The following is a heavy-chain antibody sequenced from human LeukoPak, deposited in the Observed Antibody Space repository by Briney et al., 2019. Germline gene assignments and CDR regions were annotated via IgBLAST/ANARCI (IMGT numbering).Heavy chain of an antibody. Sequence: KPSETLSLTCAVSGSSISSGYYWGWFRQPPGKGLEWIGCMYHSGSTYYNPSLKSRVTISVDTSKNQFSLKLSSVTAADTAVYYCARQGGSSSPYYYYYMDVWGKGTTVTVSS. CDR2: MYHSGST. CDR1: GSSISSGYY. J-gene: IGHJ6*03. CDR3: ARQGGSSSPYYYYYMDV. D-gene: IGHD6-13*01. V-gene: IGHV4-38-2*01.